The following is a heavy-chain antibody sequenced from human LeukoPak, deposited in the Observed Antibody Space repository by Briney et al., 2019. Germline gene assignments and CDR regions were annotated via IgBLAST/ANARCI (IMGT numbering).Heavy chain of an antibody. V-gene: IGHV4-4*07. CDR3: ARSDGYGLIGI. CDR1: GGSMSSYY. J-gene: IGHJ3*02. CDR2: IYTSGST. Sequence: SETLSLTCTVSGGSMSSYYWSWIRQPAGKGLEWIGRIYTSGSTNYNPSLKSRVTMSVDTAKNHFSLNLSSVTAADTAVYYCARSDGYGLIGIWGQGTMVTVSS. D-gene: IGHD3-10*01.